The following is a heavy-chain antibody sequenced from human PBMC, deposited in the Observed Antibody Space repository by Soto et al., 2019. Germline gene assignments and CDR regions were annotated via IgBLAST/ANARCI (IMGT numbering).Heavy chain of an antibody. Sequence: QITLQESGPTLVKPTQTLTLTCTFSGFSLSTSGVAVGWIRQPPGKALEWLALIYWDDDKRYSPSMKGRLTITSDTSKNQVVLLMTNMDPEDTATYYCAHRLTATAFDIWGQGTMVTVSS. CDR3: AHRLTATAFDI. V-gene: IGHV2-5*02. J-gene: IGHJ3*02. CDR1: GFSLSTSGVA. CDR2: IYWDDDK. D-gene: IGHD2-21*02.